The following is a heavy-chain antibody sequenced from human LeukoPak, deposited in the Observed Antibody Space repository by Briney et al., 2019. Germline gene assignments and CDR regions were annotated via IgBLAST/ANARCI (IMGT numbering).Heavy chain of an antibody. CDR2: ISSSGSTI. J-gene: IGHJ4*02. D-gene: IGHD3-16*02. CDR1: GFTFSSYA. CDR3: ASYMFWGVIGFDY. Sequence: PGGSLRLPCAASGFTFSSYAMNWVRQAPGKGLEWFSYISSSGSTIYYADSVKGRFTISRDNAKNSLYLQMNSLKAEDTAVYYCASYMFWGVIGFDYWGQGTLVTVSS. V-gene: IGHV3-48*04.